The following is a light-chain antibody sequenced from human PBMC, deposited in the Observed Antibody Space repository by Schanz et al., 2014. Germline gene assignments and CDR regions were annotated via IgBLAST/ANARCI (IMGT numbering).Light chain of an antibody. CDR3: QQYGDSPWT. CDR2: DVS. J-gene: IGKJ1*01. CDR1: QSVNSN. V-gene: IGKV3D-20*01. Sequence: IVMTQSPATLSVSPGERASLSCRASQSVNSNLAWYQQKPGLAPRPLIYDVSSRATGIPDRFSGSGSGTDFTLTISRLEPQDFGVYYCQQYGDSPWTFGQGTKVEMK.